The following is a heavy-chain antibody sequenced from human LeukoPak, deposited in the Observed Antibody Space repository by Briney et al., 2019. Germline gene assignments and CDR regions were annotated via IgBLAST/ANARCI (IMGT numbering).Heavy chain of an antibody. CDR3: GKGSYSSTWYWFDP. CDR2: INPNSGGT. D-gene: IGHD6-13*01. J-gene: IGHJ5*02. CDR1: GYTFTGYF. V-gene: IGHV1-2*02. Sequence: GASVKLSCTASGYTFTGYFMHWVRQAPGQGLEWIGWINPNSGGTNYAQTFQGRVTMTRDTSISTAYMELSRMISDDTAVYYCGKGSYSSTWYWFDPWGQGTLVTVSS.